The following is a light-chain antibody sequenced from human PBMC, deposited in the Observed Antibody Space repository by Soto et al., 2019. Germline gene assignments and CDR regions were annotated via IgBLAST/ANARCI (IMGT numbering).Light chain of an antibody. V-gene: IGLV1-40*01. J-gene: IGLJ1*01. CDR2: GNS. CDR3: QSYDSSLSGYV. CDR1: SSNIGAGYD. Sequence: QAVVTQPPSVSGAPGQRVTISCTGSSSNIGAGYDVHWYQQLPGTAPKVLIYGNSNRPSGVPDRLSGSKSGTSASLAITGLQAEDEADYYCQSYDSSLSGYVFGTGTKLTVL.